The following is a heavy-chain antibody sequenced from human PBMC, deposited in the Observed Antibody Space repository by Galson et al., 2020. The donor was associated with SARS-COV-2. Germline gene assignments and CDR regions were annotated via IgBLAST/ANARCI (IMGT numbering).Heavy chain of an antibody. CDR1: GYTFTGYY. CDR2: INPNSGGT. D-gene: IGHD6-13*01. V-gene: IGHV1-2*02. J-gene: IGHJ6*02. CDR3: ARDQGIAASTPLDV. Sequence: GESLKISCKASGYTFTGYYMHWVRQAPGQGLEWMGWINPNSGGTNYAQKFQGRVTMTRDTSISTAYMELSRLRSDDTAVYYCARDQGIAASTPLDVWGQGTTVTVSS.